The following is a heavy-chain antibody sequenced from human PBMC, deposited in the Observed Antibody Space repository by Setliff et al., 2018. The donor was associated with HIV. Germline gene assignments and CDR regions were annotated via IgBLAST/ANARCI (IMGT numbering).Heavy chain of an antibody. CDR3: VRSCLHYYDSSGYYPSYFDY. Sequence: SETLSLTCAVYGGSFSGYDWSWIRQPPGKGLEWIGEINHSGSTNYNPSLKSRVTISVDTSKNQFSLKLYSVTAADTSVYYCVRSCLHYYDSSGYYPSYFDYWGQGTLVTVSS. V-gene: IGHV4-34*01. D-gene: IGHD3-22*01. CDR1: GGSFSGYD. J-gene: IGHJ4*02. CDR2: INHSGST.